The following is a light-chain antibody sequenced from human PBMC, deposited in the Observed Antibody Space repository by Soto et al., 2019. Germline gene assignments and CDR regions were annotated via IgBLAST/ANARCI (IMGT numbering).Light chain of an antibody. CDR3: SSYAGSFV. Sequence: QSALTQPPSASGSPGQSVTISCTGTSSDVGGYNYVSWYQQHPGKAPKLMIYEVSKRPSGVPDRFSGSKSGNTASLTVSGLQAEDEADYYCSSYAGSFVFGGGTKLTVL. J-gene: IGLJ2*01. CDR1: SSDVGGYNY. CDR2: EVS. V-gene: IGLV2-8*01.